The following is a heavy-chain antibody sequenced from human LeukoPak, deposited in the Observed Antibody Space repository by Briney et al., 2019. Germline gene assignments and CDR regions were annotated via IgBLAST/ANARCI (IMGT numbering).Heavy chain of an antibody. Sequence: GRSLRLSCAATGFTFSSYAMSWVRQAPGKGLEWVSAISGSGGSTYYADSVKGRFTISRDNSKNTLYLQMNSLRAEDTAVYYCASTGARYYYDSSGYYSFDYWGQGTLVTVSS. D-gene: IGHD3-22*01. J-gene: IGHJ4*02. CDR2: ISGSGGST. V-gene: IGHV3-23*01. CDR1: GFTFSSYA. CDR3: ASTGARYYYDSSGYYSFDY.